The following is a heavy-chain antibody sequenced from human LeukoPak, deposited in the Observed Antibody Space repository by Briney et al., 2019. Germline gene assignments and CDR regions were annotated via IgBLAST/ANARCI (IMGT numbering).Heavy chain of an antibody. V-gene: IGHV1-46*01. Sequence: ASVKVSCKASGYTFTSYYMHWVRQAPGQGLEWMGIINPSAGSTSYAQKFQGGVTMTRDTSTSTVYMELSSLRSEDTAVYYCARGDYYDSSGYSHTDYWGQGTLVTVSS. D-gene: IGHD3-22*01. CDR3: ARGDYYDSSGYSHTDY. CDR1: GYTFTSYY. CDR2: INPSAGST. J-gene: IGHJ4*02.